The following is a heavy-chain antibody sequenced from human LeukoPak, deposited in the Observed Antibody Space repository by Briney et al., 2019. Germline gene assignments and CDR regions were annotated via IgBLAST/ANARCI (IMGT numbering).Heavy chain of an antibody. V-gene: IGHV3-30*03. CDR2: ISYDGNSK. D-gene: IGHD2/OR15-2a*01. CDR3: ARVIISTKYYSGMDV. J-gene: IGHJ6*02. Sequence: PGGSLRLSCAASGFTFSSYGMHWVRQTPGKGLEWAALISYDGNSKYYADSVKGRFTISRDNSKNTVYLQMDSLRPEDTAVYYCARVIISTKYYSGMDVWGQGTTVTVSS. CDR1: GFTFSSYG.